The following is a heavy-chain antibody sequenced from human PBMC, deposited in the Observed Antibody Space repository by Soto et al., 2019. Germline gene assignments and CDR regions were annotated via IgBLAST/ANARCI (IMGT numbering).Heavy chain of an antibody. Sequence: SETLSLTCTVSGGSFRGYYWGWVRQPPGKGLEWIGEINHSGSSNYHPSLKSRVTISVATSKNQFSLTVNSVTPADTAVYYCARGEITLLGGMDVWGQGTTVTVS. D-gene: IGHD3-10*01. V-gene: IGHV4-34*01. J-gene: IGHJ6*02. CDR2: INHSGSS. CDR3: ARGEITLLGGMDV. CDR1: GGSFRGYY.